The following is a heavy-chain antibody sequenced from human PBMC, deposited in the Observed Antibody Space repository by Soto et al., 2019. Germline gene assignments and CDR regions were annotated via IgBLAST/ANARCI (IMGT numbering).Heavy chain of an antibody. Sequence: RGSLRLSCAASGFTFSSYAMHWVRQAPGKGLEWVAVISYDGSNKYYADSVKGRFTISRDNSKNTLYLQMNSLRAEDTAVYYCAREGLTSFDYWGQGTLVTVSS. CDR3: AREGLTSFDY. J-gene: IGHJ4*02. CDR1: GFTFSSYA. V-gene: IGHV3-30*04. CDR2: ISYDGSNK.